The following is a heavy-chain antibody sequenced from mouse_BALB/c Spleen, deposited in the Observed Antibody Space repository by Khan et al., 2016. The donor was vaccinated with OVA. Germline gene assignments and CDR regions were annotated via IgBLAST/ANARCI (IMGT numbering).Heavy chain of an antibody. V-gene: IGHV1-5*01. D-gene: IGHD2-2*01. Sequence: VRLQQSGTVLVRPGTSVKMSCKASGYTFTSYWMHWVKQRPGQGLEWIGAIYPGNSDTSYNQKFKGKAKLTAVKSTSTAYMELSSLTDEDSAVYCCTRFGYLFAYWGQGTLVTVSA. CDR3: TRFGYLFAY. CDR2: IYPGNSDT. CDR1: GYTFTSYW. J-gene: IGHJ3*01.